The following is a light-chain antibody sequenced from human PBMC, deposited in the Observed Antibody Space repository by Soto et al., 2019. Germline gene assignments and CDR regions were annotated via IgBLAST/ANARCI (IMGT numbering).Light chain of an antibody. Sequence: EIVLTQSPATLSFGPVEMATLSCRASQSVGNTLAWYQQQPGQTPRLLIYGASTTATGIPARFSGSGSGTEFTLTIDSLQSEDFAVYYCLHYKDWPRWTFGQGTKVDIK. CDR3: LHYKDWPRWT. CDR2: GAS. J-gene: IGKJ1*01. V-gene: IGKV3-15*01. CDR1: QSVGNT.